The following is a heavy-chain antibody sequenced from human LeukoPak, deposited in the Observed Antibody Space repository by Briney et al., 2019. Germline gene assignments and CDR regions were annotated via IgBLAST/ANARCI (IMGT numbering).Heavy chain of an antibody. CDR2: ISHSSTYI. V-gene: IGHV3-21*01. J-gene: IGHJ4*02. Sequence: PGGSLRLSCAASGFPFSTHTMNWVRQAPGKGLEWISSISHSSTYIYYADSVKGRFTISRDNAKNSLYLQMNSLRAEDTVVYYCVRGRGCSGGSCRFENWGQGTLVTVSS. CDR3: VRGRGCSGGSCRFEN. D-gene: IGHD2-15*01. CDR1: GFPFSTHT.